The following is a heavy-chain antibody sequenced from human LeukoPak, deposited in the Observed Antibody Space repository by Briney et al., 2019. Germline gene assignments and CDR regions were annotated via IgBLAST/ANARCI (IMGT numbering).Heavy chain of an antibody. CDR1: GGSLSGYY. CDR3: APRGDIEHSYGYGKWFDP. Sequence: SETLSLTCAVYGGSLSGYYWSWIRQPPGKGLEWIGEINHSGSTNYNASLKSRVTVSVDSSKNQFSLRLSSVTAADTAVYYCAPRGDIEHSYGYGKWFDPRGKGTRVTVSS. V-gene: IGHV4-34*01. CDR2: INHSGST. J-gene: IGHJ5*02. D-gene: IGHD5-18*01.